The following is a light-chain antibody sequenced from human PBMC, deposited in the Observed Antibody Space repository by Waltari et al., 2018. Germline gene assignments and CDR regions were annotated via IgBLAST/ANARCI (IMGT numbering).Light chain of an antibody. J-gene: IGKJ2*01. Sequence: EIVLTQSPGTRSSSPGERATLTCRASQRVDTTYLAWFQQKPGQAPRLLIYGATTRATGLPPRVSGSGSETDFTLTISSLEPEDLAVYYCHQYGRSPYAFGQGTKLEI. CDR1: QRVDTTY. CDR3: HQYGRSPYA. V-gene: IGKV3-20*01. CDR2: GAT.